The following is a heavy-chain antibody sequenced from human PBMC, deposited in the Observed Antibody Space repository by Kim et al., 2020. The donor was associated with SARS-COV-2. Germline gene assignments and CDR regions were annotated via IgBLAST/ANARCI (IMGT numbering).Heavy chain of an antibody. Sequence: SETLSLTCTVSGGSISSSSYYWGWIRQPPGKGLEWIGSIYYSGSTYYNPSLKSRVTISVDTSKNQFSLKLSSVTAADTAVYYCARQHMTTADPGLDYWGQGTLVTVSS. CDR2: IYYSGST. CDR3: ARQHMTTADPGLDY. J-gene: IGHJ4*02. D-gene: IGHD1-1*01. CDR1: GGSISSSSYY. V-gene: IGHV4-39*01.